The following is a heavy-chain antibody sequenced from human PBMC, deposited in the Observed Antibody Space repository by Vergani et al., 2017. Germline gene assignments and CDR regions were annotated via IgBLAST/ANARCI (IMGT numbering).Heavy chain of an antibody. CDR3: ARSIAAAGPIDY. J-gene: IGHJ4*02. D-gene: IGHD6-13*01. V-gene: IGHV1-69*01. CDR1: GGTFSSYA. CDR2: IIPIFGTA. Sequence: QVQLVQSGAEVKKPGSSVKVSCKASGGTFSSYAISWVRQAPGQGLEWRGWIIPIFGTANYAQKVQGRVTMTADGSTSTAYMELSSLRSEDTAVYYCARSIAAAGPIDYWGQGTLVTVSS.